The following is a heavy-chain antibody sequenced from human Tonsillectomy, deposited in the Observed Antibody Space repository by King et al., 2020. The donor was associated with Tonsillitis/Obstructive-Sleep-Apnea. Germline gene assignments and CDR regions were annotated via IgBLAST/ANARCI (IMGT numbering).Heavy chain of an antibody. Sequence: QLVQSGAEVKKPGESLKISCKSSGYSFTSNWISWVRQMPGKGLEWMGIIYPGDSVTRYSPSFQGQGTFSADESISTAYLQWSSLKASDTAMYYCARSGSFSFAAYLGAFDIWGQGTMVTVSS. J-gene: IGHJ3*02. CDR1: GYSFTSNW. CDR2: IYPGDSVT. V-gene: IGHV5-51*01. D-gene: IGHD1-26*01. CDR3: ARSGSFSFAAYLGAFDI.